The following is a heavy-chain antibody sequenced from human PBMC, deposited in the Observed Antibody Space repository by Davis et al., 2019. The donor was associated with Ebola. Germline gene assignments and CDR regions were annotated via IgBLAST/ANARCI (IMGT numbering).Heavy chain of an antibody. V-gene: IGHV3-23*01. Sequence: GESLKISCTDSVITFSSYAMTWVRQAPGKGLEWVSAISGSGGSTYYADSVKGRFTISRDNSKKTLYLQMNSLRAEDTAVYYCAKDGVVVAATRRVDYYGMDVWGKGTTVTVSS. CDR1: VITFSSYA. J-gene: IGHJ6*04. D-gene: IGHD2-15*01. CDR3: AKDGVVVAATRRVDYYGMDV. CDR2: ISGSGGST.